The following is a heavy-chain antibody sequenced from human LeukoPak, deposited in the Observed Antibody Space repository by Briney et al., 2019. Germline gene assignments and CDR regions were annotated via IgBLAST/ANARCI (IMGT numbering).Heavy chain of an antibody. D-gene: IGHD1-26*01. Sequence: SETLSLTCTAYGGSISSSSHFWGWIRQPPGKGLEWIGSIYYSGSTYYNPSLESRVTISVDTSKNQFSLKVAPVTAAHTAVYYCARRGGPSGTDYFDSWGQGTLVTVSS. CDR1: GGSISSSSHF. CDR3: ARRGGPSGTDYFDS. CDR2: IYYSGST. J-gene: IGHJ4*02. V-gene: IGHV4-39*01.